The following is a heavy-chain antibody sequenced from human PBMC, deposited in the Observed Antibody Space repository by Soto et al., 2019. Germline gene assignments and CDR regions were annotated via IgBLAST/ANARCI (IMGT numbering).Heavy chain of an antibody. CDR2: ISYDGSNK. Sequence: GSLRLSCAASGFTFSSYGMHWVRQAPGKGLEWVAVISYDGSNKYYADSVKGRFTISRDNSKNTLYLQMNSLRAEDTAVYYCAKGSRFSSSWYGVFDYWGQGTLVTVSS. J-gene: IGHJ4*02. CDR3: AKGSRFSSSWYGVFDY. CDR1: GFTFSSYG. D-gene: IGHD6-13*01. V-gene: IGHV3-30*18.